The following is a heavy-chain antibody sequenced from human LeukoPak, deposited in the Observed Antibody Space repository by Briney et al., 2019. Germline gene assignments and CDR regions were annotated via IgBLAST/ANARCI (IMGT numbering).Heavy chain of an antibody. CDR3: AELGITMIGGV. CDR1: GFTFSRYS. J-gene: IGHJ6*04. D-gene: IGHD3-10*02. V-gene: IGHV3-21*01. CDR2: ISSSSSYI. Sequence: SGGSLRLSCAASGFTFSRYSMNWVRQAPGKGLEWVSSISSSSSYIYYADSVKGRFTISRDNAKNSLYLQMNSLRAEDTAVYYCAELGITMIGGVWGKGTTVTISS.